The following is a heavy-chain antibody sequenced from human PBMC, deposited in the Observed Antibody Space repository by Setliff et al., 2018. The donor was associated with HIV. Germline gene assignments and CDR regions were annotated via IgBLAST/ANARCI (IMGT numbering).Heavy chain of an antibody. CDR2: IIPIFNTA. CDR3: ARGSAYYYGSGIDY. J-gene: IGHJ4*02. CDR1: GGTFSLYA. V-gene: IGHV1-69*13. D-gene: IGHD3-10*01. Sequence: SVKVSCKASGGTFSLYAINWVRQAPGQGLEWMGGIIPIFNTANYAQKFQGRVTITADGSTSTAYMELSSLRFEDTATYYCARGSAYYYGSGIDYWGQGTLVTVSS.